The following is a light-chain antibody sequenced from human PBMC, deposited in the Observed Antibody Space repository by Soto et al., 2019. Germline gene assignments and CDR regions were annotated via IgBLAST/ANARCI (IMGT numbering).Light chain of an antibody. CDR2: DAS. CDR3: QQRSNWPLT. CDR1: QSVGKY. V-gene: IGKV3-11*01. J-gene: IGKJ4*01. Sequence: EIVLTQSPATLSLSPGDRATLSCRASQSVGKYLGWYRQTPGQAPRLLIYDASNRATGIPARFSGSGSGTDFTLTISSLEAEDFAVYYCQQRSNWPLTFGGGTKVEIK.